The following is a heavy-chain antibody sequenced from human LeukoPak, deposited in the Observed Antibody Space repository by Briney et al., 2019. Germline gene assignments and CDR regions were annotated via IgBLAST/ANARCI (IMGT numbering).Heavy chain of an antibody. Sequence: GGSLRLSCAASGFTFSSYWMSWVRQAPGKGLEWVANIKQDGSEKYYVDSVKGRFTISRDNAKNSLYLQMNSLRAEDTAVYYCAREKLYYDYVWGSYRESYSFDSWGQGTLVTVSS. D-gene: IGHD3-16*02. CDR3: AREKLYYDYVWGSYRESYSFDS. CDR1: GFTFSSYW. J-gene: IGHJ4*02. V-gene: IGHV3-7*01. CDR2: IKQDGSEK.